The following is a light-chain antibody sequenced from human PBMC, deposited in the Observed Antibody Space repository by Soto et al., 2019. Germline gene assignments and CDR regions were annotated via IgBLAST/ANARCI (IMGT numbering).Light chain of an antibody. CDR1: QSVSNSY. Sequence: ENVLTQSPGTLSLSPGERATLSCRASQSVSNSYLAWYQQKLGQAPRLLRFGASSRATGIPDRVSGSGCGTEFTLPISRLEPEDFAVYYCQQYGSSRTFGGGTKVEIK. CDR3: QQYGSSRT. J-gene: IGKJ4*01. CDR2: GAS. V-gene: IGKV3-20*01.